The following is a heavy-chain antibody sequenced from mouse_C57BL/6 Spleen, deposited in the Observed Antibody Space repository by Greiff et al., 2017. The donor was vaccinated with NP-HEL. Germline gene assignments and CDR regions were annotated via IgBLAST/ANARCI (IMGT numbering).Heavy chain of an antibody. Sequence: EVQLVESGGGLVKPGGSLKLSCAASGFTFSSYAMSWVRQTPEKRLEWVATISDGGSYTYYPDNVKGRFTISRDNAKNNLYLQMSHLKSEDTAMYYCAREDSSGYWYVEVWGTGTTVTVSS. V-gene: IGHV5-4*01. D-gene: IGHD3-2*02. CDR1: GFTFSSYA. CDR3: AREDSSGYWYVEV. J-gene: IGHJ1*03. CDR2: ISDGGSYT.